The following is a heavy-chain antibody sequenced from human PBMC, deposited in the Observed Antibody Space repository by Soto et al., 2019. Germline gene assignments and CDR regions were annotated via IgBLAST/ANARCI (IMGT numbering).Heavy chain of an antibody. CDR2: ISAYNGNT. V-gene: IGHV1-18*01. D-gene: IGHD3-3*01. Sequence: ASVKVSCKASGCTFTSYGISWVRQAPGQGLEWMGWISAYNGNTNYAQKLQGRVTMTTDTSTSTAYMELRSLRSDDTAVYYCARGSITIFGVVLMDVWGKGTTVTVSS. J-gene: IGHJ6*04. CDR1: GCTFTSYG. CDR3: ARGSITIFGVVLMDV.